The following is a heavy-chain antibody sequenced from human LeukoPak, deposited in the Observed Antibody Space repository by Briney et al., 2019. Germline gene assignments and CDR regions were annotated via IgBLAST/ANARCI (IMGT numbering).Heavy chain of an antibody. Sequence: GGSLRLSCAASGFTFSTYWMSWVRQAPGKGLEWVANTKQDGSDKYYVDSVKGRFTISRDNAENSLFLQMNSLRAEDTAVYYCARVRCSSNSCFPDYWGQGTLVTVSS. CDR1: GFTFSTYW. J-gene: IGHJ4*02. V-gene: IGHV3-7*01. CDR3: ARVRCSSNSCFPDY. D-gene: IGHD2-2*01. CDR2: TKQDGSDK.